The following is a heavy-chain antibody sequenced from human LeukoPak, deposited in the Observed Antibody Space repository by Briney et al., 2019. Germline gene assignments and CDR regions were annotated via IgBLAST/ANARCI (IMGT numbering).Heavy chain of an antibody. Sequence: GASVKVSCKASGYTFTSYDINWVRQATGQGLEWMGWMNPNSGNTGYAQKFQGRVTMTRNTSISTAYMELSSLRSEDTAVYYCAKTNVRGIKKANKYYYYYMDVWGKGTTVTVSS. J-gene: IGHJ6*03. CDR1: GYTFTSYD. CDR3: AKTNVRGIKKANKYYYYYMDV. D-gene: IGHD3-10*02. V-gene: IGHV1-8*01. CDR2: MNPNSGNT.